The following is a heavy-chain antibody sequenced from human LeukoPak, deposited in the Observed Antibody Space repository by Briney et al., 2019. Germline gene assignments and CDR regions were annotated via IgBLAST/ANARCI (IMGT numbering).Heavy chain of an antibody. D-gene: IGHD3-22*01. CDR2: IYISGRT. CDR3: ARDEGHYDH. V-gene: IGHV4-4*07. Sequence: PSETLSLTCIVSGVSISSYYWSWIRQPAGKGLEWIGRIYISGRTNNNPSLKSRVTMSLDTPKNQFSLKLSSVTAADTAVYYCARDEGHYDHWGQGTLVTVSS. CDR1: GVSISSYY. J-gene: IGHJ4*02.